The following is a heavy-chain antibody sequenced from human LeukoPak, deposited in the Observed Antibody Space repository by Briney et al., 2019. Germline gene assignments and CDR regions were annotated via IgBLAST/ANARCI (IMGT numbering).Heavy chain of an antibody. CDR2: TYSNGRT. D-gene: IGHD6-19*01. J-gene: IGHJ4*02. CDR3: AKDLSSGSRRAY. Sequence: GGSLRLSCAASGFTVSSNYMSWVRQAPGKGLEWVSVTYSNGRTYYADSVKGRFTISRDNSKNTLYLQMNSLRAEDTGVYYCAKDLSSGSRRAYWGQGTLVTVSS. V-gene: IGHV3-66*03. CDR1: GFTVSSNY.